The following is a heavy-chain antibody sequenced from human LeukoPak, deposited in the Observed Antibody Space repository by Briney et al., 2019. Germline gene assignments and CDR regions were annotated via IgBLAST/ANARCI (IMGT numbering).Heavy chain of an antibody. CDR3: ARSLSIAARPFDY. Sequence: ASVKLSCKASGYTFTGYYMHWVRQAPGQGLEWMGWINPNSGGTNYAQKFQGRVTMTRDTSISTAYMELSRLKSDDTAVYYCARSLSIAARPFDYWGQGTLVTVSS. CDR2: INPNSGGT. V-gene: IGHV1-2*02. CDR1: GYTFTGYY. D-gene: IGHD6-6*01. J-gene: IGHJ4*02.